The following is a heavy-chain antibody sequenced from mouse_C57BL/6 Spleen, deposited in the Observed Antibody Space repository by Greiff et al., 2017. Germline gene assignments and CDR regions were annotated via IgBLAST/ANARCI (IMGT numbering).Heavy chain of an antibody. J-gene: IGHJ4*01. CDR2: IYWDDDK. CDR1: GFSLSTSGMG. V-gene: IGHV8-12*01. Sequence: QVTLKESGPGILQSSQTLSLTCSFSGFSLSTSGMGVSWIRQPSGKGLEWLAHIYWDDDKRYNPSLKSRLTISKDTSRNQVFLKITSVDTADTATYYCARRDEDGGYAMDYWGQGTAVTVSS. CDR3: ARRDEDGGYAMDY.